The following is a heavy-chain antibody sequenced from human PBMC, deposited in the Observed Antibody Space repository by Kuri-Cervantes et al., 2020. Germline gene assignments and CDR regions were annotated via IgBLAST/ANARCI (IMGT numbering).Heavy chain of an antibody. CDR2: INHRGST. Sequence: GSLRLSCAVYGVSFSDYSWSWIRQPPGKGLEWIAEINHRGSTNYNPSLKSRVTISVDTSKNQFSLKLNSVTAADTAVYYCAREHNDDYSYYYMDVWGKGTTVTVSS. J-gene: IGHJ6*03. D-gene: IGHD1-1*01. V-gene: IGHV4-34*01. CDR1: GVSFSDYS. CDR3: AREHNDDYSYYYMDV.